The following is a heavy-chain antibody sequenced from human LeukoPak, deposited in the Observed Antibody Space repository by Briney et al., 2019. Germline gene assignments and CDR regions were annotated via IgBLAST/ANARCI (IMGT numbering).Heavy chain of an antibody. Sequence: GGSLRLSCAASGFTFSSYSMNWVRQAPGKGLEWVSYISSSNSTIYYADSVKGRFTISRDNAKNTLYLQMNSLRAEDTAVYYCAKDRLGASSWFDPWGQGTLVTVSS. D-gene: IGHD1-26*01. CDR3: AKDRLGASSWFDP. V-gene: IGHV3-48*01. J-gene: IGHJ5*02. CDR2: ISSSNSTI. CDR1: GFTFSSYS.